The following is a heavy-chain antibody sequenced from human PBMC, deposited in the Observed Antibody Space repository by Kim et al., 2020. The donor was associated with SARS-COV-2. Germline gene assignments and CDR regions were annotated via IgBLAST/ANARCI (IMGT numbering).Heavy chain of an antibody. CDR2: IYTTGTT. V-gene: IGHV4-4*07. J-gene: IGHJ5*02. CDR1: GASITTFS. Sequence: SETLSLTCTVSGASITTFSWAWIRQSDGKGLEWIGHIYTTGTTTYNPSLKSRVTISRDTSNNQFSLKLTSVTAADTAMYYCVRSKHRSAVSRYCFDPWG. CDR3: VRSKHRSAVSRYCFDP. D-gene: IGHD3-3*01.